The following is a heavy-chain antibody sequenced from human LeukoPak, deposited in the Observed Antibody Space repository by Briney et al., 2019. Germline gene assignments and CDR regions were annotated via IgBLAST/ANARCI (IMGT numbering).Heavy chain of an antibody. CDR1: GGSISSGDYY. J-gene: IGHJ4*02. CDR3: AREIRLRYFDWSPYYFDY. V-gene: IGHV4-30-4*08. D-gene: IGHD3-9*01. CDR2: IYYSGST. Sequence: SETLSLTCTVSGGSISSGDYYWSWIRQPPGKGLEWIGYIYYSGSTYYNPSLKSRVTISVDTSKNQFSLKLSSVTAADTAVYYCAREIRLRYFDWSPYYFDYWGQGTLVTVSS.